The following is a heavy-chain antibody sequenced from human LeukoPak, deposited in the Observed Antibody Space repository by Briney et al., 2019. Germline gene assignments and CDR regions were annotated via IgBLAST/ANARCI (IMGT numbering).Heavy chain of an antibody. D-gene: IGHD3-10*01. Sequence: PSETLSLTCAVYGGSFSGYYWSWLRQPPGKGLEWIGEINHSGSTNYNPSLKSRVTISVDTSKNQFSLKLSSVTAADTAVYYCARGISSGGYYYYYYMDVWGKGTTVPVSS. CDR2: INHSGST. CDR3: ARGISSGGYYYYYYMDV. J-gene: IGHJ6*03. V-gene: IGHV4-34*01. CDR1: GGSFSGYY.